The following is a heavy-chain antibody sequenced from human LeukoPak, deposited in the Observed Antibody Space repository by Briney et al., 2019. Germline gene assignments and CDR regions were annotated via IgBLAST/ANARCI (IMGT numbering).Heavy chain of an antibody. D-gene: IGHD3-3*01. CDR2: INPSGGST. J-gene: IGHJ6*02. CDR3: ASSGGSGYPWNV. CDR1: GYTFTSYY. V-gene: IGHV1-46*01. Sequence: ASVKVSCKASGYTFTSYYMHWVRQAPGQGLEWMGIINPSGGSTGYAQKFQGRVTMTRNTSISTAYMELSSLRSEDTAVYYCASSGGSGYPWNVWGQGTTVTVSS.